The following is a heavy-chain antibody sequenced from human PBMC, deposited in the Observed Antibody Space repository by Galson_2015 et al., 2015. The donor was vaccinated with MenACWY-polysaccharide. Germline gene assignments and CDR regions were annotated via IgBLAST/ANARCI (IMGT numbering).Heavy chain of an antibody. J-gene: IGHJ3*01. CDR3: AREGSRIVFHAFDV. CDR2: IQYDGSNK. Sequence: SLRLSCAASGFTFSGSGMHWVRQAPGKGLEWVAVIQYDGSNKVYADSVKGRFTISRDNSKNILYLEMTSLRAEDTAVYYCAREGSRIVFHAFDVWGHGTMVTVS. D-gene: IGHD2-15*01. V-gene: IGHV3-33*01. CDR1: GFTFSGSG.